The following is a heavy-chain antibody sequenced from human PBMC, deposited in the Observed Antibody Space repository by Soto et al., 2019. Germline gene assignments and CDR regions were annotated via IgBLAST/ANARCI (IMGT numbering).Heavy chain of an antibody. CDR3: ARVEGGYYGSGSYGFDY. D-gene: IGHD3-10*01. CDR2: IKQEGGEK. Sequence: EVQLVESGGGLVQPGGSLSLSCAASGFTFSNNGLTWVRQAPGRGLGWVANIKQEGGEKYYVDSVKGRSTISRDNAKNSVYLHMDSLRVEDTAVYYCARVEGGYYGSGSYGFDYWGQGSLVTVSS. CDR1: GFTFSNNG. J-gene: IGHJ4*02. V-gene: IGHV3-7*01.